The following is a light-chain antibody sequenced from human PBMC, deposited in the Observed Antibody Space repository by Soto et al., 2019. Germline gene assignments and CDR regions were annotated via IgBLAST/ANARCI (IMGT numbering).Light chain of an antibody. CDR1: SRDVGGYNY. CDR2: DVS. J-gene: IGLJ1*01. V-gene: IGLV2-14*01. Sequence: SALAQPASVSGSPGQSITISCTGTSRDVGGYNYVSWYQQHPGKAPKLMIYDVSNRPSGVSNRFSGSKSGNTASLTISGLQAEDEADYYCSSYTSSSTPDVFGTGTKVTGL. CDR3: SSYTSSSTPDV.